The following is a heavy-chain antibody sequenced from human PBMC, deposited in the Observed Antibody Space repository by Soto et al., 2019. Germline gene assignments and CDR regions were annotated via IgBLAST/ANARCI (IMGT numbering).Heavy chain of an antibody. CDR3: ARAQWPHTFGY. Sequence: EVQLVESGGGLVQPGGSLRLSCAASGFTFSTYWMHWVRQVPGEGLVWVSRINTDASSTSYADSVKGRFTISRDNAKNTLYLQMNSLRVEDTAVYYCARAQWPHTFGYWGQGTLVTVSS. D-gene: IGHD6-19*01. CDR1: GFTFSTYW. V-gene: IGHV3-74*01. J-gene: IGHJ4*02. CDR2: INTDASST.